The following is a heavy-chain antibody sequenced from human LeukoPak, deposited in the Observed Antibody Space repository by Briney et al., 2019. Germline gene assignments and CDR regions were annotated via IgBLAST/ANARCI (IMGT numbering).Heavy chain of an antibody. CDR3: AINLPANRSFQH. D-gene: IGHD1-14*01. CDR2: MNPNSGNT. Sequence: ASVTVSCKASGYTFTSYDINWVRQATGQGSEWMGWMNPNSGNTGYAQKFQGRVTMTRNTSISTAYMELSNVRSEDTAMYYCAINLPANRSFQHWGQGTLVTVSS. V-gene: IGHV1-8*01. J-gene: IGHJ1*01. CDR1: GYTFTSYD.